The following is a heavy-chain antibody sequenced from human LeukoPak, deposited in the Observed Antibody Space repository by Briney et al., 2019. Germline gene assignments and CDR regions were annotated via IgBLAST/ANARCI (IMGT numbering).Heavy chain of an antibody. CDR1: GFTVSSNY. V-gene: IGHV3-11*01. CDR3: ARGCSGGSCYHPIGYYYYGMDV. D-gene: IGHD2-15*01. Sequence: PGGSLRLSCAASGFTVSSNYMSWVRQAPGKGLEWVSYISSSGSTIYYADSVKGRFTISRDNAKNSLYLQMNSLRAEDTAVYYCARGCSGGSCYHPIGYYYYGMDVWGQGTTVTVSS. J-gene: IGHJ6*02. CDR2: ISSSGSTI.